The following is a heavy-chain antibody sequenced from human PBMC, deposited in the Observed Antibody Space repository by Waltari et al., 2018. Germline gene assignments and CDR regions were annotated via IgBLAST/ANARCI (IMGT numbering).Heavy chain of an antibody. D-gene: IGHD3-10*01. CDR3: AGYYYGSGSYFPDY. J-gene: IGHJ4*02. Sequence: EVQLVESGGGLVQPGGSLRLSCAASGFTFSSYSMNWVRQAPGKGLRWVSYIISSSSTIYYADSVKGRFTISRDNAKNSLYLQMNNLRAEDTAVYYCAGYYYGSGSYFPDYWGQGTLVTVSS. CDR2: IISSSSTI. V-gene: IGHV3-48*04. CDR1: GFTFSSYS.